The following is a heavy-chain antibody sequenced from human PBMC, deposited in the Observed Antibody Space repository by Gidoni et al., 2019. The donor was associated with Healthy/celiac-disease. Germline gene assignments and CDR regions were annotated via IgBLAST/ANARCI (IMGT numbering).Heavy chain of an antibody. CDR3: AKMPIDYYDSSGYYGY. J-gene: IGHJ4*02. CDR1: GFPFSSYA. D-gene: IGHD3-22*01. CDR2: MSGSGGST. Sequence: EVQLVESGGGLVQPGGSLRLSCAASGFPFSSYAMSWVRQAPGKGLEWVSAMSGSGGSTYYADSVKGRFTISRDNSKNTLYLQMNSLRAEDTAVYYCAKMPIDYYDSSGYYGYWGQGTLVTVSS. V-gene: IGHV3-23*04.